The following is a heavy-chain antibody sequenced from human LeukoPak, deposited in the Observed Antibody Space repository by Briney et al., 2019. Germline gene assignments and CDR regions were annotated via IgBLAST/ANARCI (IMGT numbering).Heavy chain of an antibody. CDR1: GGSISSYY. CDR3: ARQRSEGSSWSYYYYGMDV. J-gene: IGHJ6*02. V-gene: IGHV4-59*08. D-gene: IGHD6-13*01. Sequence: SETLSLTCTVSGGSISSYYWSWIRQPPGKGLEWIGYIYYSGSTNYNPSLKSRVTISVDTSKNQFSLKLSSVTAADTAVYYCARQRSEGSSWSYYYYGMDVWGQGTRVTVSS. CDR2: IYYSGST.